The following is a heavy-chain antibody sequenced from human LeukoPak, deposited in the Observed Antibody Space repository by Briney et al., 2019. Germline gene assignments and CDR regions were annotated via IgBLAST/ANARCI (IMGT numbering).Heavy chain of an antibody. Sequence: AVMLSFCCIASGDSINFYNWRWIREPGGGGVGWVGCNYTSGGTIYEHYLQSRVTMTVDTSKNQFSLELSCVTAADTAVYYCGREIRGYFDCQKFDYWGQGTLVTVSS. CDR1: GDSINFYN. J-gene: IGHJ4*02. D-gene: IGHD3-9*01. CDR3: GREIRGYFDCQKFDY. CDR2: NYTSGGT. V-gene: IGHV4-4*07.